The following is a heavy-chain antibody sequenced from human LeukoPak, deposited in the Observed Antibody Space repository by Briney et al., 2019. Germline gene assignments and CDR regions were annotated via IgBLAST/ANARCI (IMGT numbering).Heavy chain of an antibody. CDR1: GFTFSSYA. Sequence: GGSLRLSCAASGFTFSSYAMSWVRQAPGKGLGWVSAISGSGGSTYYADSVKGRFTISRDNSKNTLYLQMNSLRAEDTAVYYCAKDPIVVVPAVPNWFDPWGQGTLVTVSS. CDR2: ISGSGGST. CDR3: AKDPIVVVPAVPNWFDP. D-gene: IGHD2-2*01. J-gene: IGHJ5*02. V-gene: IGHV3-23*01.